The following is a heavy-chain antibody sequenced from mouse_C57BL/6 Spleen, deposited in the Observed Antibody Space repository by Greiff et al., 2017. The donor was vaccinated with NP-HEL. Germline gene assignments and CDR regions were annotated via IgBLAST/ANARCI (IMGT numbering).Heavy chain of an antibody. V-gene: IGHV1-72*01. CDR1: GYTFTSYW. CDR2: IDPNSGGT. Sequence: QVQLQQPGAELVKPGASVKLSCKASGYTFTSYWMHWVKQRPGRGLEWIGRIDPNSGGTKYNEKFKSKATLTVDKPSSTAYMQRSSLTSEDSAVYYCARSGLRDWYFDVWGTGTTVTVSS. J-gene: IGHJ1*03. D-gene: IGHD3-1*01. CDR3: ARSGLRDWYFDV.